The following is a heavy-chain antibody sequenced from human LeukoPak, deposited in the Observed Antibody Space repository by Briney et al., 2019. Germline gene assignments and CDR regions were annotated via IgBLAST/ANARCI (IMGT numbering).Heavy chain of an antibody. CDR2: IRYDGSNK. D-gene: IGHD3-16*01. J-gene: IGHJ4*02. V-gene: IGHV3-30*02. Sequence: GGSLRLSCAASGFTFSSYGMHWVRQAPGKGLEWVAFIRYDGSNKYYADSVKGRFTISRDNSKNTLYLQMNSLRADDTAVYYCAPIPRGDLPPLDYWGQGTLVTVSS. CDR1: GFTFSSYG. CDR3: APIPRGDLPPLDY.